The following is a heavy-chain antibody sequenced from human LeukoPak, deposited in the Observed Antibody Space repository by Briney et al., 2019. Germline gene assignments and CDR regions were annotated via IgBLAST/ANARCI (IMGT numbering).Heavy chain of an antibody. Sequence: GASVKVSCKASGGTFSSYAISWVRQAPGQGLEWMGGIIPIFGTANYAQKFQGRVTITADESTSTAYMELSSLGSEDTAVYYCARPHCSSTSCYSNGGLYFDYWGQGTLVTVSS. V-gene: IGHV1-69*13. D-gene: IGHD2-2*01. CDR2: IIPIFGTA. J-gene: IGHJ4*02. CDR3: ARPHCSSTSCYSNGGLYFDY. CDR1: GGTFSSYA.